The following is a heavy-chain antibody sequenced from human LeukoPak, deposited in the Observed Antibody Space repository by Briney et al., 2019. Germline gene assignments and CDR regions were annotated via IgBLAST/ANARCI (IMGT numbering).Heavy chain of an antibody. CDR1: GYTFTGYY. V-gene: IGHV1-2*02. Sequence: GASVKVSCKASGYTFTGYYTHWVRQAPGQGLEWMGWINPNSGGTNYAQKFQGRVTMTSDTSITTAYMELSRLRSDDTAVYYCARGYYLTGTDYWGQGTLVTVSS. CDR2: INPNSGGT. D-gene: IGHD7-27*01. CDR3: ARGYYLTGTDY. J-gene: IGHJ4*02.